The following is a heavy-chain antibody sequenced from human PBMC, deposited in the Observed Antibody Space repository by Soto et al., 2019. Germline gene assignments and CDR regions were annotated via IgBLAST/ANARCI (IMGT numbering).Heavy chain of an antibody. V-gene: IGHV4-4*07. J-gene: IGHJ4*02. CDR2: LNNYGST. CDR3: ARANVGPPGGGSWIMPFDF. Sequence: SETLSLTCTVSGGSISSYRWSWIRQPAGKGLEWIGRLNNYGSTNYNPSLKSRVTMSADTSKNQFSLRLTSVTAADTAVYYCARANVGPPGGGSWIMPFDFWGQGTLVTVSS. D-gene: IGHD2-15*01. CDR1: GGSISSYR.